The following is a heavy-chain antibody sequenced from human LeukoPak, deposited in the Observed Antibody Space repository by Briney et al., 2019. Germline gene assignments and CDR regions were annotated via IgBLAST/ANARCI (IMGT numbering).Heavy chain of an antibody. CDR1: GFTFSKYY. CDR2: ISSDGSNT. J-gene: IGHJ4*02. V-gene: IGHV3-74*01. CDR3: LRVPY. Sequence: GASLRLSCAVSGFTFSKYYMHWVRQAPGKGLVWVSRISSDGSNTNYAASVKGRFTISRDNAKNTLYLQMNSLRGEDTAVYYCLRVPYWGQGALVTVSS.